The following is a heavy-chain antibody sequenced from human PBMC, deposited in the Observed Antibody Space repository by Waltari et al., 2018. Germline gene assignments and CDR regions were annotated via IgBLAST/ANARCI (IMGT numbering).Heavy chain of an antibody. D-gene: IGHD6-13*01. J-gene: IGHJ4*02. CDR1: GYTFMDYF. CDR2: IDPEDGET. Sequence: EVELVQSGAEVKKPGATVKISCKASGYTFMDYFMHWVQQAPGKGLEWMGRIDPEDGETVYSEKFQGRVTITADTSTNQFSLQLTSVTAADTAVYFCARGSWQGTLHAYFDLWGQGSLVTVSS. CDR3: ARGSWQGTLHAYFDL. V-gene: IGHV1-69-2*01.